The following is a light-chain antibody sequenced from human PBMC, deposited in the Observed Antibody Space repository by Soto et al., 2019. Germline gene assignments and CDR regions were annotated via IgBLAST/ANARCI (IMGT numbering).Light chain of an antibody. J-gene: IGLJ3*02. CDR1: SSDVGGYNY. CDR2: EVS. Sequence: QSALSQPASVSGSPGQSITISCAGTSSDVGGYNYVSWYQQHPGKAPKLMISEVSNRPSGVSNRFSGSKSGNTASLTISGLQAEDEADYYCSSYTGTSTLVFXGGTKVTVL. CDR3: SSYTGTSTLV. V-gene: IGLV2-14*01.